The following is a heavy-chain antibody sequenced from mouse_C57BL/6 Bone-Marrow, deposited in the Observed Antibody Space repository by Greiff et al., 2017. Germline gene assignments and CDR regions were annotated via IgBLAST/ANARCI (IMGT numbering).Heavy chain of an antibody. CDR1: GYTFTSYW. CDR3: ACNDY. Sequence: QVQLQQPGAELVRPGSSVKLSCKASGYTFTSYWMHWVKQRPRQGLEWIGNIDPSDSETNYNQKFKDKATLTVDKSSSTAYMQLSSLTSEDSAVYYCACNDYWGQGTTLTVSS. CDR2: IDPSDSET. J-gene: IGHJ2*01. V-gene: IGHV1-52*01.